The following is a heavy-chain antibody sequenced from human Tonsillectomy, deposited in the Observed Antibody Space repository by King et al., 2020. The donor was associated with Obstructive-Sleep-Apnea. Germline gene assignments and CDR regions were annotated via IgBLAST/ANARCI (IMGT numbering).Heavy chain of an antibody. J-gene: IGHJ4*02. CDR1: GFTFSYYW. CDR2: INEHGSEK. V-gene: IGHV3-7*03. Sequence: EVQLVESGGGLVQPGGSLRLSCAASGFTFSYYWMSWVRQAPGKGLEWVANINEHGSEKFYVDSMEGRFTISRDNARNSLYLQMNSLRGEDTAVYYCARAGNVATVDYWGQGTLVTVSS. CDR3: ARAGNVATVDY. D-gene: IGHD5-12*01.